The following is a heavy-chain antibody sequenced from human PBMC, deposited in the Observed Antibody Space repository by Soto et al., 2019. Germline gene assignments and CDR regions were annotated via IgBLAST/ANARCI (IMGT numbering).Heavy chain of an antibody. CDR2: ISYSGSNK. V-gene: IGHV3-30*18. Sequence: GGSLRLSCAASGFTFSSYGMHWVRQAPGKGLEWVAVISYSGSNKYYADSVKGRFTISRDNSNNTLFLQMNSLTAEDTAVYYCAKVRTVPKGYDYSGMDVWGQGTTVTVSS. CDR3: AKVRTVPKGYDYSGMDV. CDR1: GFTFSSYG. D-gene: IGHD4-17*01. J-gene: IGHJ6*02.